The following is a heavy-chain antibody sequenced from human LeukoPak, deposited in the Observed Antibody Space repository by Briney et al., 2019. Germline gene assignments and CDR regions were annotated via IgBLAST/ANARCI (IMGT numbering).Heavy chain of an antibody. V-gene: IGHV1-46*01. Sequence: WASVKVSCKASGYTFTSYYMHWARQAPGQGLEWMGIINPSGGSTSYAQKFQGRVTMTRDTSTSTVYMELSSLRSEDTAVYYCARGFAGPNQLLYVVGATGGAFDIWGQGTMVTVSS. CDR1: GYTFTSYY. CDR3: ARGFAGPNQLLYVVGATGGAFDI. D-gene: IGHD1-26*01. J-gene: IGHJ3*02. CDR2: INPSGGST.